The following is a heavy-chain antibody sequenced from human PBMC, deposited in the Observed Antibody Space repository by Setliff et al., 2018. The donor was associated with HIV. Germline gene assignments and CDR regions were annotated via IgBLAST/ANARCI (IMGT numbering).Heavy chain of an antibody. CDR1: GFSFDDYY. Sequence: ASVKVSCKASGFSFDDYYIHWVRQAPGQGLEWMGCVIPNSGNTYYAQEFQGRVTMTRDTSINTAYMEVSWLKSEDTAVYYWARGKGVGGVVITGGLDVWGKGTTVTVSS. CDR2: VIPNSGNT. D-gene: IGHD3-10*01. CDR3: ARGKGVGGVVITGGLDV. V-gene: IGHV1-2*02. J-gene: IGHJ6*04.